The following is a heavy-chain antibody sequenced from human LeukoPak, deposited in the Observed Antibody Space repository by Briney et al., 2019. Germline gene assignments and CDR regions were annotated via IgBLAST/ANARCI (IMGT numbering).Heavy chain of an antibody. CDR3: ARVSGYSGYEDFDY. D-gene: IGHD5-12*01. V-gene: IGHV3-21*01. CDR1: GFTFSSYS. CDR2: ISSSSSYI. Sequence: GGSLRLSCAASGFTFSSYSMNWVRQAPGKGLEWVSSISSSSSYIYYADSVKGRFTISRDNAKNSLYLQMNSLRAEDTAVYYCARVSGYSGYEDFDYWGQGTLVTVSS. J-gene: IGHJ4*02.